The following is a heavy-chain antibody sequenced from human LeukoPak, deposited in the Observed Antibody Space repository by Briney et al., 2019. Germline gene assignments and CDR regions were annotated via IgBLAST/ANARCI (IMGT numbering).Heavy chain of an antibody. CDR1: GFTVSSTY. V-gene: IGHV3-30*01. J-gene: IGHJ5*02. CDR2: ISYDGSDK. CDR3: AREGYDFWSGYYGFDP. D-gene: IGHD3-3*01. Sequence: GGSLRLSCAASGFTVSSTYMSWVRQAPGKGLEWVAVISYDGSDKYYADSVKGRFTISRDNSKNTLYLQMNSLRAEDTAVYYCAREGYDFWSGYYGFDPWGQGTLVTVSS.